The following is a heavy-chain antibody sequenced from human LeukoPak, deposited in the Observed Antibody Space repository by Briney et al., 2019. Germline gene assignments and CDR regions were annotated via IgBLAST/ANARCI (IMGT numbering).Heavy chain of an antibody. J-gene: IGHJ4*02. Sequence: GGSLRLSCEASEFILSSYAMSWVRQAPGKGLEWVANIKQDGTEEYYVDSVRGRFSISKDNAKNSLYLQMNSLRAEDTAVYYCARDPCHGALDYWGQGALVTVSS. CDR3: ARDPCHGALDY. CDR1: EFILSSYA. V-gene: IGHV3-7*03. CDR2: IKQDGTEE. D-gene: IGHD2-2*01.